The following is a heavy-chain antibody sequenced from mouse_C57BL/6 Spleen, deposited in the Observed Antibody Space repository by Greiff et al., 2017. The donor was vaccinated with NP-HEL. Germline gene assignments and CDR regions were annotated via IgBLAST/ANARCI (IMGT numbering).Heavy chain of an antibody. V-gene: IGHV5-17*01. Sequence: EVKVVESGGGLVKPGGSLKLSCAASGFTFSDYGMHWVRQAPEKGLEWVAYISSGSSTIYYADTVKGRFTISRDNAKNTLFLQMTSLRSEDTAMYYCARERRLRNYFDYWGQGTTLTVSS. CDR2: ISSGSSTI. D-gene: IGHD1-1*01. CDR1: GFTFSDYG. J-gene: IGHJ2*01. CDR3: ARERRLRNYFDY.